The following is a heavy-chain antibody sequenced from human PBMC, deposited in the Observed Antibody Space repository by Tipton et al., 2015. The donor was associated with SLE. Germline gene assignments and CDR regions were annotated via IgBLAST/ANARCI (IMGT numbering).Heavy chain of an antibody. D-gene: IGHD1-26*01. CDR2: IYYSGST. CDR3: ARGWTKGSGSFAEYFQN. Sequence: TLSLTCTVSGGSIRSYYWSWIRQPPGKGLEWIGYIYYSGSTNYNPSLKSRVTISVDTSKNQFSLNLSSVTAADTAVYYCARGWTKGSGSFAEYFQNWGQGTLVTVSS. V-gene: IGHV4-59*01. J-gene: IGHJ1*01. CDR1: GGSIRSYY.